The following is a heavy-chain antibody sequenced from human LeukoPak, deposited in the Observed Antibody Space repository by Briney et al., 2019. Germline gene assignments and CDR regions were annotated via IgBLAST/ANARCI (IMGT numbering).Heavy chain of an antibody. Sequence: PSETLSLTCTVSGGSISSSSYYWGWLRQPPGQRLAWIGSIYYSGSTYYNPSLKSRVTISLDTSKNQFSLKLSSVTAADTAVYYCARLRDGYNYFDYWGQGTLVTVSS. CDR2: IYYSGST. V-gene: IGHV4-39*01. D-gene: IGHD5-24*01. CDR1: GGSISSSSYY. J-gene: IGHJ4*02. CDR3: ARLRDGYNYFDY.